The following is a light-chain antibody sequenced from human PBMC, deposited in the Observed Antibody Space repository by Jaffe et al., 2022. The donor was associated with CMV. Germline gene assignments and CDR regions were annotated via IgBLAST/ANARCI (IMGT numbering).Light chain of an antibody. V-gene: IGKV1-9*01. J-gene: IGKJ4*01. Sequence: IQLTQSPSSLSASVGDRVTITCRASQGISSYLAWYQQKPGKAPNLLLYSASTLQSGVPSRFSGSGSGTDFTLTINSLQPEDFATYYCQQRLSYPLTFGGGTKVEI. CDR2: SAS. CDR1: QGISSY. CDR3: QQRLSYPLT.